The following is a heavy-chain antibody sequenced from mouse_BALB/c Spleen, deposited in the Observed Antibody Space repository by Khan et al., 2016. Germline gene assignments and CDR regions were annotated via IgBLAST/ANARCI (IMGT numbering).Heavy chain of an antibody. D-gene: IGHD2-10*02. V-gene: IGHV10S3*01. CDR2: IRSKSNNYAT. Sequence: EVQLVETGGGLVQPKGSLKLSCAASGFTFNTNAMNWVRQAPGKGLEWVARIRSKSNNYATYYADSVKDRITISRDDSQSMLYLQMNNLKTEDTAMYYCARYGNYVSMDYWGQGTSVTVSS. CDR3: ARYGNYVSMDY. CDR1: GFTFNTNA. J-gene: IGHJ4*01.